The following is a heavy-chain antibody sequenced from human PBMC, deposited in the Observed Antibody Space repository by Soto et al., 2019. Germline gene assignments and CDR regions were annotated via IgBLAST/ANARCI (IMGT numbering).Heavy chain of an antibody. CDR3: ASGPGGRSRDWFDP. D-gene: IGHD1-26*01. V-gene: IGHV4-31*03. Sequence: QVQLQESGPGLVKPSQTLSLTCTVSGGSISSGGYYCSWIRQHPGKGLEWIGYIYYSGRTYYNPSLKSRVTISVDTAKNQFSLKLSSVTTADTAVYYCASGPGGRSRDWFDPWGQGTLVTLSS. CDR2: IYYSGRT. J-gene: IGHJ5*02. CDR1: GGSISSGGYY.